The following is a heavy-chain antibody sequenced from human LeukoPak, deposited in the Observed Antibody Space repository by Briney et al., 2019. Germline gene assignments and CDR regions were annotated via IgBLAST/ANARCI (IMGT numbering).Heavy chain of an antibody. Sequence: SLRLSCAASGFTFSSYAMSWVRQAPGKGLEWVSAISGSGGSTYYADSVKGRFTISRDNSKNTLYLQMNSLRAEDTAVYYCAKDSPTYYYDSSGYLFDYWGQGTLVTVSS. CDR3: AKDSPTYYYDSSGYLFDY. CDR1: GFTFSSYA. J-gene: IGHJ4*02. CDR2: ISGSGGST. D-gene: IGHD3-22*01. V-gene: IGHV3-23*01.